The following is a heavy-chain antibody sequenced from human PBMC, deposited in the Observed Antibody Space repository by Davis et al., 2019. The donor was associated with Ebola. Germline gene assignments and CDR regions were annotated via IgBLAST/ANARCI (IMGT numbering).Heavy chain of an antibody. Sequence: GESLKISCKGSGYSFTTYWIAWVRQTPAKGLEWMGIIYPGDSDTRYSPPFEGQVTISVDRSISTAYLQWSSLKASDIAMYYCARLRSITRLTSFYYWGQGTLVTVSS. J-gene: IGHJ4*02. CDR2: IYPGDSDT. V-gene: IGHV5-51*01. CDR1: GYSFTTYW. D-gene: IGHD3-10*01. CDR3: ARLRSITRLTSFYY.